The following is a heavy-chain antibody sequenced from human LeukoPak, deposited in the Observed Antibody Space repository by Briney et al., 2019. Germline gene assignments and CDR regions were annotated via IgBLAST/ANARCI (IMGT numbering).Heavy chain of an antibody. V-gene: IGHV4-39*01. D-gene: IGHD1-1*01. Sequence: SETLSLTCTVSGGSISSSYYYWGWIRQPPGKGLEWIGTIYYSGSTYYNPSLKSRVTISVDTSANQFSLKLSSVTALDTAVYYCARHEDRNWYFDHWGQGTLVTVSS. CDR1: GGSISSSYYY. CDR2: IYYSGST. J-gene: IGHJ4*02. CDR3: ARHEDRNWYFDH.